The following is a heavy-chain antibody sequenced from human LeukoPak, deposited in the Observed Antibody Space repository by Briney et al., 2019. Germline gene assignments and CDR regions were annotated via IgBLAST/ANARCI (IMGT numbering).Heavy chain of an antibody. CDR2: IIPIFGTA. CDR3: ASYCSGGSCYAVNDAFDI. D-gene: IGHD2-15*01. CDR1: GGTFSSYA. Sequence: SVKVSCKASGGTFSSYAISWVRQAPGQGLEWMGGIIPIFGTANYAQKSQGRVTITADESTSTAYMELSSLRSEDTAVYYCASYCSGGSCYAVNDAFDIWGQGTMVTVSS. V-gene: IGHV1-69*01. J-gene: IGHJ3*02.